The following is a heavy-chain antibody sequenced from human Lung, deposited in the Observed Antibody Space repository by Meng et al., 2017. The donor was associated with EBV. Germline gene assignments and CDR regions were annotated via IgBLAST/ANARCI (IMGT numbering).Heavy chain of an antibody. J-gene: IGHJ4*02. CDR1: VGSFSGYY. CDR2: INHSGST. Sequence: LEVCAGFVKPSEARSSTFPAYVGSFSGYYWGWIRQPPGKGLEWIGEINHSGSTNYNPSLKSRVTISVDTSKNQFSLKLSSVTAADTAVYYCARGRIIGDSSGYSDYWGQGTLVTVSS. CDR3: ARGRIIGDSSGYSDY. V-gene: IGHV4-34*01. D-gene: IGHD3-22*01.